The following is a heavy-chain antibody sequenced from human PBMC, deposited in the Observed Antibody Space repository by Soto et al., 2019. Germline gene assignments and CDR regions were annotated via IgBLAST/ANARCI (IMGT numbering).Heavy chain of an antibody. J-gene: IGHJ4*02. CDR3: ARGVYDYIWGSYRYSNTHFDY. Sequence: QVQLQQWGAGLLKPSETLSLTCAVYGGSFSGYYWSWIRQPPGKGLEWIGEMNHSGSTNYNPSLKSRVTISVDTSKNQFSLKLSSVTAADTAVYYCARGVYDYIWGSYRYSNTHFDYWGQGTLVTVSS. V-gene: IGHV4-34*01. D-gene: IGHD3-16*02. CDR2: MNHSGST. CDR1: GGSFSGYY.